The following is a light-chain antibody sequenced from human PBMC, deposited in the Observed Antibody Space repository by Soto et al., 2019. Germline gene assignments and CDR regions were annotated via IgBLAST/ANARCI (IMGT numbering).Light chain of an antibody. J-gene: IGLJ2*01. CDR2: EVS. CDR1: SGDVGNFNL. CDR3: CSYAGGSIYVL. V-gene: IGLV2-23*02. Sequence: QSALTQPASASGSPGQSITISCTGTSGDVGNFNLVSWYQHHPGKAPNLIISEVSKRPSGVSNRFSGSKSGNTASLTISGLQAEDEADYYCCSYAGGSIYVLFGGGTKVTVL.